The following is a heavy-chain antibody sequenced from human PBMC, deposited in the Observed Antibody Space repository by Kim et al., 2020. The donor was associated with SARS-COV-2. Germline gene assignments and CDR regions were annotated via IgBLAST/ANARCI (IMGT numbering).Heavy chain of an antibody. CDR3: ARVGAATAGGIDY. Sequence: GGSLRLSCAASGFSLSNHIMNWVRQAPGKGLEWVTYITPSSTTIYYADSVKGRFTVSRDNDKNALFLQMDSLRDEDTAVYYCARVGAATAGGIDYWGQGTLVTLSS. J-gene: IGHJ4*02. V-gene: IGHV3-48*02. CDR2: ITPSSTTI. CDR1: GFSLSNHI. D-gene: IGHD2-21*02.